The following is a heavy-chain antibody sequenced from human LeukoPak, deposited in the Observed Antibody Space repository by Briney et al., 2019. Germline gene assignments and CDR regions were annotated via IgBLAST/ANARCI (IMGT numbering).Heavy chain of an antibody. CDR1: GYTFTGYY. Sequence: GASVKVSCKASGYTFTGYYMHWVRQAPGQGLEWMGWMNPNSGNTGYAQKFQGRVTITRNTSISTAYMELSSLRSEDTAVYYCARGELAAAGGYYYYYYMDVWGKGTTVTVSS. D-gene: IGHD6-13*01. CDR2: MNPNSGNT. CDR3: ARGELAAAGGYYYYYYMDV. J-gene: IGHJ6*03. V-gene: IGHV1-8*03.